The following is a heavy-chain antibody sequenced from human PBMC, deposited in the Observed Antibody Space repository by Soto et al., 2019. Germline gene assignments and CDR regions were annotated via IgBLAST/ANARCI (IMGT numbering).Heavy chain of an antibody. V-gene: IGHV4-31*03. CDR1: GGSISSGGYY. Sequence: SETLSLTCTVSGGSISSGGYYWSWIRQHPGKGLEWIGYIYYSGSTYYNPSLKSRVTISVDTSKNQFSLKLSSVTAADTAVYYCAREKDRGYYYYFYDWGQGNLVTVS. J-gene: IGHJ4*02. D-gene: IGHD3-22*01. CDR2: IYYSGST. CDR3: AREKDRGYYYYFYD.